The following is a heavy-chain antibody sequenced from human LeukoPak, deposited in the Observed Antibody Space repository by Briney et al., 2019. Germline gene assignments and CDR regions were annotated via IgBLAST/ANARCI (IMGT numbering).Heavy chain of an antibody. CDR3: VGSGSYYNFDY. Sequence: SSETLSLTCTVSGGSISSSSYYWGWIRQPPGKGLEWIGSNYYSGSTYYNPSLKSRVTISVDKSKNQFSLKLSSVTAADTAVYYCVGSGSYYNFDYWGQGTLVTVSS. D-gene: IGHD3-10*01. V-gene: IGHV4-39*07. CDR2: NYYSGST. J-gene: IGHJ4*02. CDR1: GGSISSSSYY.